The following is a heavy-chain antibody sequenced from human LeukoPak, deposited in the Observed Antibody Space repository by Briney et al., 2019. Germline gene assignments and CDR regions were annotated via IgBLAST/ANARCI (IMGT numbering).Heavy chain of an antibody. Sequence: KPGGSLRLSCAGSGFTFSSYSTNWVRQAPGKGLEWVSSISSSSSYIYYADSVKGRFTISRDNAKNSLYLQMNSLRAEDTAVYYCARAPAGSGRMWGQGTLVTVSS. CDR3: ARAPAGSGRM. CDR1: GFTFSSYS. D-gene: IGHD2-15*01. J-gene: IGHJ4*02. V-gene: IGHV3-21*01. CDR2: ISSSSSYI.